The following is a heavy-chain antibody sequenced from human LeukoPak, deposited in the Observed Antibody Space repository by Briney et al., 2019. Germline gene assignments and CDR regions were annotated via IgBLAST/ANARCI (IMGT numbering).Heavy chain of an antibody. V-gene: IGHV3-23*01. CDR3: AKSVTADP. Sequence: GVSLRLSSAASGFTFSTYALSWVRQAPGKGLEWVSAISPGGDRTYYADSVKGRFAFPSDSSKNTLYRQMNSLKPQVTAVYYCAKSVTADPWGQGTPVTVSS. CDR2: ISPGGDRT. CDR1: GFTFSTYA. D-gene: IGHD2-21*02. J-gene: IGHJ5*02.